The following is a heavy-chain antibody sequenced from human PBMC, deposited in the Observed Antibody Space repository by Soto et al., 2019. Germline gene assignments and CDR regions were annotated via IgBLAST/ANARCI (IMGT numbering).Heavy chain of an antibody. Sequence: QVQLVQSGAEVKKPGASVKVSCKASGYTFTTYGMSWVRQAPGQGLDWMGWISTYNGNTKYAERLQGRVTMTTDTPTSTAYMGLRSMRSNDTAVYYCARGPTDYYDNSGDYFLDYWGQGTLVTVSS. CDR3: ARGPTDYYDNSGDYFLDY. CDR1: GYTFTTYG. J-gene: IGHJ4*02. CDR2: ISTYNGNT. V-gene: IGHV1-18*01. D-gene: IGHD3-22*01.